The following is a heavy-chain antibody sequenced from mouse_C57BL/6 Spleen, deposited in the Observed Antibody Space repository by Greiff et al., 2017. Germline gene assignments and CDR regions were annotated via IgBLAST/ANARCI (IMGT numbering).Heavy chain of an antibody. D-gene: IGHD1-1*01. V-gene: IGHV5-17*01. CDR3: ARNPTVVAYYYAMDY. J-gene: IGHJ4*01. CDR1: GFTFSDYG. CDR2: ISSGSSTI. Sequence: DVKLVESGGGLVKPGGSLKLSCAASGFTFSDYGMHWVRQAPEKGLEWVAYISSGSSTIYYADTVKGRFTISRDNAKNTLFLQMTSLRSEDTAMYYCARNPTVVAYYYAMDYWGQGTSVTVSS.